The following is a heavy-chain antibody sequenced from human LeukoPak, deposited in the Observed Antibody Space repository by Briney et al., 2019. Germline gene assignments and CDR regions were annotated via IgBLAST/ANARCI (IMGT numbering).Heavy chain of an antibody. Sequence: KRGASLKISCKCSGYSFTSYWFGWVRQMPGKGLGWMGIIYPGDSDTIYSPSLQGQVTISADMSISTAYLQWSSLKASDTAMYYRARRYCSSISCGYFDYGGQGTLVTVSS. V-gene: IGHV5-51*01. CDR3: ARRYCSSISCGYFDY. J-gene: IGHJ4*02. CDR1: GYSFTSYW. D-gene: IGHD2-2*01. CDR2: IYPGDSDT.